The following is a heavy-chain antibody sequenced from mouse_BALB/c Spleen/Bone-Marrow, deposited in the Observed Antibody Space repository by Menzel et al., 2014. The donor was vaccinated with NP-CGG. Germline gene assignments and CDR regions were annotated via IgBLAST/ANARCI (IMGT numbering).Heavy chain of an antibody. V-gene: IGHV1S81*02. D-gene: IGHD1-1*01. J-gene: IGHJ1*01. CDR1: GYTFTSYW. CDR2: IDPSNGRT. CDR3: ARSTTVVVRYWYFDV. Sequence: QVQLKESGAELVKPGASVKLSCKASGYTFTSYWMHWVKQRPGQGLEWIGEIDPSNGRTNYNEKFKNKATLTVDKSSSTAYMQLSSLTSEDSAVYYCARSTTVVVRYWYFDVWGAGTTATVSS.